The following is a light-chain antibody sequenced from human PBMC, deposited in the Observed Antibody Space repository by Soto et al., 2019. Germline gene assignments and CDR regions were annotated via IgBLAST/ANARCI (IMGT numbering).Light chain of an antibody. CDR1: SGHSSYA. CDR2: LNSDGSH. V-gene: IGLV4-69*01. J-gene: IGLJ1*01. Sequence: QLVLTQSPSASASLGASVKLTCTLSSGHSSYAIAWHQQQPEKGPRDLMKLNSDGSHSKGDGIPDRFSGSSSGAERYLTISSLQSEDEADYYCQTWGTGIHYVFGTGTQLTVL. CDR3: QTWGTGIHYV.